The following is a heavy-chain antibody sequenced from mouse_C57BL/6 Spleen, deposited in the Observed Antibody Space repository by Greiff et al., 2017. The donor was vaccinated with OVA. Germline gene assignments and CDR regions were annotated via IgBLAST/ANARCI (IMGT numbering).Heavy chain of an antibody. V-gene: IGHV1-61*01. J-gene: IGHJ2*01. CDR1: GYTFTSYW. Sequence: QVQLQQPGAELVRPGSSVKLSCKASGYTFTSYWMDWVKQRPGQGLEWIGNIYPSDSETHYNQKFKDKATLTVDKSSSTAYMQLSSLTSEDSAVYYCARGGDYEGYFDYWGQGTTRTVSS. CDR3: ARGGDYEGYFDY. CDR2: IYPSDSET. D-gene: IGHD2-4*01.